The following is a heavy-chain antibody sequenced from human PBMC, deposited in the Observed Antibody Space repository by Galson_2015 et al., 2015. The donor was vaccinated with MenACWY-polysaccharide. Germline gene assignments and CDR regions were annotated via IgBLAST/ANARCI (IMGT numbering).Heavy chain of an antibody. D-gene: IGHD1-26*01. CDR3: ARDKAVGATHFDP. J-gene: IGHJ5*02. Sequence: SLRLSCAASGFIFSDYWMSWVRQAPGKGLEWVANIKQDGSDKYYVGSVKGRFTISRDNAKDSLSLQMNSLRAEDTAVYYCARDKAVGATHFDPWGQGTLVTVSS. CDR1: GFIFSDYW. CDR2: IKQDGSDK. V-gene: IGHV3-7*01.